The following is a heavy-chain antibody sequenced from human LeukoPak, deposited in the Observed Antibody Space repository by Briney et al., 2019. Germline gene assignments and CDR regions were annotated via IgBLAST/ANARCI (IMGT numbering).Heavy chain of an antibody. CDR2: IIPIFGTA. CDR3: ARGGDYDSSGYYLY. V-gene: IGHV1-69*13. CDR1: GGTFSSYA. Sequence: SVKVSCKTSGGTFSSYAISWVRQAPGQGLEWMGGIIPIFGTANYAQKFQGRVTITADESTSTAYMELSSLRSEDTAVYYCARGGDYDSSGYYLYWGQGTLVTVSS. D-gene: IGHD3-22*01. J-gene: IGHJ4*02.